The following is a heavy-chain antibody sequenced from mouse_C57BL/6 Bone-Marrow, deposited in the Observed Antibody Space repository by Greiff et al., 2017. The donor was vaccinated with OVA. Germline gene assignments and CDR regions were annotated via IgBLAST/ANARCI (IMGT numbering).Heavy chain of an antibody. CDR3: TREAITTVPYYFDY. CDR2: ISSGGDYI. D-gene: IGHD1-1*01. CDR1: GFTFSSYA. Sequence: DVMLVESGEGLVKPGGSLKLSCAASGFTFSSYAMSWVRQTPEKRLEWVAYISSGGDYIYYADTVKGRFTISRDNARNTLYLQMSSLKSEDTAMYYCTREAITTVPYYFDYWGQGTTLTVSS. V-gene: IGHV5-9-1*02. J-gene: IGHJ2*01.